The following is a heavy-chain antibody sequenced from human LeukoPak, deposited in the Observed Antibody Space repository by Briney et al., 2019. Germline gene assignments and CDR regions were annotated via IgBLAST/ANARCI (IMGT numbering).Heavy chain of an antibody. V-gene: IGHV3-30*02. Sequence: GGSLRLSCAASGISFSAHGMHWVRQAPGKGLEWVAIIRFDGSNIHYADSVKGRFTISRDNSKNTLYLQMNSLRVEDTAVYFCAGRHCSGGGCYFAGADPFDYWGQGTLVTVSS. D-gene: IGHD2-15*01. CDR3: AGRHCSGGGCYFAGADPFDY. J-gene: IGHJ4*02. CDR2: IRFDGSNI. CDR1: GISFSAHG.